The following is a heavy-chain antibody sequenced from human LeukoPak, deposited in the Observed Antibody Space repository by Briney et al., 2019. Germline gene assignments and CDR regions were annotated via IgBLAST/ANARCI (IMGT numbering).Heavy chain of an antibody. J-gene: IGHJ4*02. CDR2: IFPSGGEI. CDR1: GYTFSTFA. V-gene: IGHV3-23*01. D-gene: IGHD5-24*01. CDR3: ATYIQVLLPFES. Sequence: GGSLTLSCAASGYTFSTFAMIWVRQPPGKGLEGVSSIFPSGGEIHYADSVRGRLIISRDNSKNTLSLQMNSLRAEDTAIYYCATYIQVLLPFESWGQGTLVTVSS.